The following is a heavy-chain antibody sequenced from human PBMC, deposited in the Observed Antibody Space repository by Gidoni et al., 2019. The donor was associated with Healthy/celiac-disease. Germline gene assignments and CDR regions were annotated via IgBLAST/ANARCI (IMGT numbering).Heavy chain of an antibody. CDR2: IYSGGST. J-gene: IGHJ5*02. CDR1: GFPLGSDY. V-gene: IGHV3-53*02. D-gene: IGHD4-17*01. CDR3: ARVGADDYGDYIGWFDP. Sequence: EVQLVETGGGLIQPGGSLRLSCAASGFPLGSDYMGWVRQSPGKGLEWVSVIYSGGSTYYADSVKCRFTISRDNSKNTLYLQMNSLRAEDTAVYYCARVGADDYGDYIGWFDPWGQGTLVTVSS.